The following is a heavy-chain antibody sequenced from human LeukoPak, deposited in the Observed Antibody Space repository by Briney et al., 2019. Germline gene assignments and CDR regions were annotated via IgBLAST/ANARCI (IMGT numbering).Heavy chain of an antibody. CDR1: GGSISSYY. CDR2: IYYSGST. Sequence: SETLSLTCTVSGGSISSYYWSWIRQPPGKGLEGIGYIYYSGSTNYNPSLKSRVTISVDTSKNQFSLKLSSVTAADTAVYYCARLVRGVMGENWFDPWGQGTLVTVSS. J-gene: IGHJ5*02. D-gene: IGHD3-10*02. V-gene: IGHV4-59*08. CDR3: ARLVRGVMGENWFDP.